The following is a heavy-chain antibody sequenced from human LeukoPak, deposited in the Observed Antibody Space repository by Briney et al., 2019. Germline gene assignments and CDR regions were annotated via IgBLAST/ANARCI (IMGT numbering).Heavy chain of an antibody. V-gene: IGHV4-59*11. CDR2: IYNSGST. D-gene: IGHD6-6*01. J-gene: IGHJ4*01. CDR1: GGSLRSHY. CDR3: ARGAALYYWDW. Sequence: PSETLSLTCTVSGGSLRSHYWSWIRQPPGKGLGCIGYIYNSGSTNYNPSPKRRLTRSVDTAKNQTSMKQSAVGTADTDVNYCARGAALYYWDWWGQGTLVAVSA.